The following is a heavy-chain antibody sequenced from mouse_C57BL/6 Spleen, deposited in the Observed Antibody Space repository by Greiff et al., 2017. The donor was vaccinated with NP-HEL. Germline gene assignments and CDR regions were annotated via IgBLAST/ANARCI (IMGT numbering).Heavy chain of an antibody. CDR1: GYAFSSSW. V-gene: IGHV1-82*01. D-gene: IGHD1-1*01. CDR3: ARSHYYGSSPGWFAY. CDR2: IYPGDGDT. Sequence: QVQLKESGPELVKPGASVKISCKASGYAFSSSWMNWVKQRPGKGLEWIGRIYPGDGDTNYNGKFKGKATLTADKSSSTAYMQLSSLTSEDSAVYFCARSHYYGSSPGWFAYWGQGTLVTV. J-gene: IGHJ3*01.